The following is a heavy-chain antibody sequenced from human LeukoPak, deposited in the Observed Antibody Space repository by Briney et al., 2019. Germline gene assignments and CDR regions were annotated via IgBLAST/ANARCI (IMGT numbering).Heavy chain of an antibody. CDR2: ISSSSSTI. Sequence: PSGGSLRLSCAASGFTFSSYCMNWVRQAPGKGLEWVSYISSSSSTIYYADSGKGRFTISREKAKNSLYLQMNSLGAEDTAVYYCARGGGLMDTAMGFDYWGQGTLVTVSS. CDR1: GFTFSSYC. D-gene: IGHD5-18*01. V-gene: IGHV3-48*01. CDR3: ARGGGLMDTAMGFDY. J-gene: IGHJ4*02.